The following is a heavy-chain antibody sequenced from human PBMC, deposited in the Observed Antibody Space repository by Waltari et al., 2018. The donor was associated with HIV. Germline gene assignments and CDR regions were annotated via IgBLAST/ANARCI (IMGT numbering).Heavy chain of an antibody. Sequence: VETGGGLFRFGESLRLSCDISGFDISNTFITGVRQAPGERPEWLSVIYTDGSTYYADSVKGRFTISRDNSKNTLYLQMNRLRAEDTAVYYCARVRSTMGRFQGFDYWGQGTLVTVSS. J-gene: IGHJ4*02. CDR3: ARVRSTMGRFQGFDY. V-gene: IGHV3-53*02. CDR1: GFDISNTF. D-gene: IGHD1-26*01. CDR2: IYTDGST.